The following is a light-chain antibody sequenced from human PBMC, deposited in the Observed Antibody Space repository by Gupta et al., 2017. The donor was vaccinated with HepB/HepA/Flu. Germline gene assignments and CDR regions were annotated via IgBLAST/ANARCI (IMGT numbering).Light chain of an antibody. Sequence: EKVMTQSPATLSVSPGERATLYCRASQSVSSNLAWYQQNPGQAPRLLMYGASTRATGIPARFSGSGSGTEFTLTISSLQSEDFAVYYCQQYNNWPLTFGGGTKVEIK. CDR3: QQYNNWPLT. CDR2: GAS. V-gene: IGKV3-15*01. CDR1: QSVSSN. J-gene: IGKJ4*01.